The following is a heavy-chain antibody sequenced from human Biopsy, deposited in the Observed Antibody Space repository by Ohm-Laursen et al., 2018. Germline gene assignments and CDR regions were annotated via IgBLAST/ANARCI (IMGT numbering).Heavy chain of an antibody. J-gene: IGHJ4*02. V-gene: IGHV1-69*13. CDR3: ARGPHSGSHSCFDY. CDR1: GGTFINYA. CDR2: IIPMFGTA. D-gene: IGHD1-26*01. Sequence: SVKVSCKASGGTFINYAISWVRQAPGQGLKWMGGIIPMFGTANYAQMLQGRVTISADESTSTSYMELSSLTTEDTAIYYCARGPHSGSHSCFDYWGRGTLVTGSS.